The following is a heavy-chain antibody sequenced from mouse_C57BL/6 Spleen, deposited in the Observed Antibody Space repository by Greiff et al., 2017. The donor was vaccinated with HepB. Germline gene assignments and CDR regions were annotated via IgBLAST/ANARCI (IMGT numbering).Heavy chain of an antibody. J-gene: IGHJ2*01. CDR2: IDPSDSYT. Sequence: VQLQQPGAELVMPGASVKLSCKASGYTFTSYCMHWVKQRPGQGLEWIGEIDPSDSYTNYNQKFKVKSTLTVDKSSSTAYMQLSSLTSEDSAVYYCAAYYSNFFDYWGQGTTLTVSS. CDR1: GYTFTSYC. D-gene: IGHD2-5*01. CDR3: AAYYSNFFDY. V-gene: IGHV1-69*01.